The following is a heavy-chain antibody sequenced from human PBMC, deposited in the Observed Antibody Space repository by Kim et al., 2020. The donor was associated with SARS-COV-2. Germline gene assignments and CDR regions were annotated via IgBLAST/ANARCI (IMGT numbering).Heavy chain of an antibody. V-gene: IGHV4-34*01. CDR3: ARGIGAAAARSPHFGY. J-gene: IGHJ4*02. CDR2: INHSGST. CDR1: GGSFSGYY. D-gene: IGHD6-13*01. Sequence: SETLSLTCAVYGGSFSGYYWSWIRQPPGKGLEWIGEINHSGSTNYNPSLKSRATISVDTSKNQFSLKLSPVTAADTAVYYCARGIGAAAARSPHFGYWGQGTLVTVSS.